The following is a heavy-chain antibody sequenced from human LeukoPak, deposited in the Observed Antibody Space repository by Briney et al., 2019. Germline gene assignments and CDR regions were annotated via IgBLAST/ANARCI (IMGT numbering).Heavy chain of an antibody. J-gene: IGHJ5*02. Sequence: SETLSLTCTVSGGSISSSGYYWGWIRQPPGKGLEWIASIYYSGSTYYNPSLKSRVTISVDTSKNQFSLKLSSVTAADTAVYYCARAGYCSSTSCYSAWFDPWGQGTLVTVSS. V-gene: IGHV4-39*01. CDR1: GGSISSSGYY. CDR3: ARAGYCSSTSCYSAWFDP. CDR2: IYYSGST. D-gene: IGHD2-2*02.